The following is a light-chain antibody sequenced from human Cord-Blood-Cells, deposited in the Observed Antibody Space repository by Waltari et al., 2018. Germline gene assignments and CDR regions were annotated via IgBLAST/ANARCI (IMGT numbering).Light chain of an antibody. J-gene: IGLJ3*02. CDR3: SSYTSSSTWV. CDR2: DVS. V-gene: IGLV2-14*01. Sequence: QSALTQPASVSGSPGQSITISCTGTSSDVGGYNYVSWYQQHPGKAPKLMSYDVSNRPSGVSNRFSGSQSGNTASLTISGLQAEDEADYYCSSYTSSSTWVFGGGTKLTVL. CDR1: SSDVGGYNY.